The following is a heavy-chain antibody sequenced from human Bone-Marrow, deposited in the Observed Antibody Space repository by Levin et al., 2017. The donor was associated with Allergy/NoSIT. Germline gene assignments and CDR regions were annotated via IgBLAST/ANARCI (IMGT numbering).Heavy chain of an antibody. Sequence: ASVKVSCKASGYTFTSYDINWVRQATGQGLEWMGWMNPNSGNTGYAQKFQGRVTMTRNTSINTAYMELSSLRSEDTAVYYCARGGILRTIFGVVISYFDLWGRGTLVTVSP. D-gene: IGHD3-3*01. CDR3: ARGGILRTIFGVVISYFDL. J-gene: IGHJ2*01. V-gene: IGHV1-8*01. CDR2: MNPNSGNT. CDR1: GYTFTSYD.